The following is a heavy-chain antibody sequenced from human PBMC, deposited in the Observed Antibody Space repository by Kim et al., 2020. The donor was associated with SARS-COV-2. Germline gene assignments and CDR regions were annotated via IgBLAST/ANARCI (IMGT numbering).Heavy chain of an antibody. Sequence: KGRFTTSRDNAKNSLYLQMNSLRAEDTAVYYCARLYYDSSGYKKKSAFDIWGQGTMVTVSS. D-gene: IGHD3-22*01. CDR3: ARLYYDSSGYKKKSAFDI. V-gene: IGHV3-11*04. J-gene: IGHJ3*02.